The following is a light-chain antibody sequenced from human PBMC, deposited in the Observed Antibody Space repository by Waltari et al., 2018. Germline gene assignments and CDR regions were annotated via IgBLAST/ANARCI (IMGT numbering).Light chain of an antibody. Sequence: DIVMTQTPLSLPVTLGEPASISCRSSQSLLDSEDGNTYLEWYLQKPGQSPQLLIYEVSNRCSGVSDRFSGSGSDTDFTLKISRVEAEDVGVYYCMQALECPLTFGGGTKVEIK. V-gene: IGKV2-40*01. CDR1: QSLLDSEDGNTY. CDR2: EVS. CDR3: MQALECPLT. J-gene: IGKJ4*01.